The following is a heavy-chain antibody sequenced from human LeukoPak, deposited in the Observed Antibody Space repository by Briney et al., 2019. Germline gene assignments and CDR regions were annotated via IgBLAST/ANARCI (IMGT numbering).Heavy chain of an antibody. CDR3: ARRQLWARGAFDI. CDR1: GYSFTGYW. Sequence: GESLKISCKGSGYSFTGYWIGWVRQMPGKGLEWMGIIYPGDSDTRYSPSFQGQVTISADKSISTAYLQWSSLKASDTAMYYCARRQLWARGAFDIWGQGTMVTVSS. CDR2: IYPGDSDT. V-gene: IGHV5-51*01. D-gene: IGHD5-18*01. J-gene: IGHJ3*02.